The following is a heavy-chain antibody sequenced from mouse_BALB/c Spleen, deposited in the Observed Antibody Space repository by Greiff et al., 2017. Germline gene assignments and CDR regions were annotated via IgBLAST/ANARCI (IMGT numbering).Heavy chain of an antibody. CDR3: ARERGYYRYCYYAMDY. J-gene: IGHJ4*01. V-gene: IGHV2-6-7*01. D-gene: IGHD2-14*01. CDR1: GFSLTGYG. Sequence: QVQLKESGPGLVAPSQSLSITCTVSGFSLTGYGVNWVRQPPGKGLEWLGMIWGDGSTDYNSALKSRLSISKDNSKSQGFLKMNSLQTDDTARYYCARERGYYRYCYYAMDYWGQGTSVTVSS. CDR2: IWGDGST.